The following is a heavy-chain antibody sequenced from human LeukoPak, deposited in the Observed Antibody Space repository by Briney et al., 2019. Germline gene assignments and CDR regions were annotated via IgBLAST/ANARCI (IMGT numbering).Heavy chain of an antibody. Sequence: PGGSLRLSCAASGFDFITYSMNWVRQAPGKGLEWVGRIKSKTDGGTTDYAAPVKGRFTISRDDSKNTLYLQMNSLKTEDTAVYYCTTDLLLWFGELSSSVDYYYYMDVWGKGTTVTVSS. CDR3: TTDLLLWFGELSSSVDYYYYMDV. CDR2: IKSKTDGGTT. CDR1: GFDFITYS. V-gene: IGHV3-15*01. D-gene: IGHD3-10*01. J-gene: IGHJ6*03.